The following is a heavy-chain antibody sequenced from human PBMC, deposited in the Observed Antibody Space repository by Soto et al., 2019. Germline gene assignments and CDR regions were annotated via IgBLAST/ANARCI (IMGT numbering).Heavy chain of an antibody. CDR3: ARGITCGGVLNGMDV. V-gene: IGHV1-18*01. D-gene: IGHD3-16*01. Sequence: QVQLVQSGVEVKKPGASVKVSCKASGYTFTSYGITWVRQAPGQGLEWMGWIDTYNGKTYYAQNLQGRVTMTTDTSTSTAYMELRSLRSDDTAVYYCARGITCGGVLNGMDVWGQGNTVTVSS. J-gene: IGHJ6*02. CDR2: IDTYNGKT. CDR1: GYTFTSYG.